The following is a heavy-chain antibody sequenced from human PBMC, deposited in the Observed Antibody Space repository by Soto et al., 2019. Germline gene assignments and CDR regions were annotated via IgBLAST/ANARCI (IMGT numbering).Heavy chain of an antibody. CDR1: GFSLTTSAVG. V-gene: IGHV2-5*02. Sequence: QITLKESGPTLVKPTQTLTLTCTFSGFSLTTSAVGVGWIRQPPGKALEWLTVIYGDDDQRSSPSLRSRLTISKDTSKNQVVLRMTNMDPVDTATYYCAHRHRASAGHFDLWGQGTLVTVSS. CDR3: AHRHRASAGHFDL. J-gene: IGHJ4*02. CDR2: IYGDDDQ.